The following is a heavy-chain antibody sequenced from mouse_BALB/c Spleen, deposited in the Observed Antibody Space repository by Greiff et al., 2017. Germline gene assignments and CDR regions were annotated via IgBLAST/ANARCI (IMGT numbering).Heavy chain of an antibody. J-gene: IGHJ3*01. CDR1: GFTFSSYA. V-gene: IGHV5-6-5*01. CDR2: ISSGGST. Sequence: DVKLVESGGGLVKPGGSLKLSCAASGFTFSSYAMSWVRQTPEKRLEWVASISSGGSTYYPDSVKGRFTISRDNARNILYLQMSSLRSEDTAMYYCARDSFAYWGQGTLVTVSA. CDR3: ARDSFAY.